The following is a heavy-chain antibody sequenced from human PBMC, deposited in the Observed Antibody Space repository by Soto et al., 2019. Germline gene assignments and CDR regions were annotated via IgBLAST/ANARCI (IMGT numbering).Heavy chain of an antibody. V-gene: IGHV3-30*04. CDR3: AKDLLSGRYLWGYGFDY. D-gene: IGHD1-26*01. J-gene: IGHJ4*02. Sequence: PGCSLRLSCAAAGFTFTTYAIHWVRQAPGKGLEWVAVISNDGRGKYYADSVKGRFTISRDNSKNTLYPQMNSLRAEDTAVYYCAKDLLSGRYLWGYGFDYWGQGTLVTASS. CDR2: ISNDGRGK. CDR1: GFTFTTYA.